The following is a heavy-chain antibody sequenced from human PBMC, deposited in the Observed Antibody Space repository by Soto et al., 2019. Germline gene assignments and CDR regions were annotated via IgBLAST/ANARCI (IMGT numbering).Heavy chain of an antibody. V-gene: IGHV4-39*01. CDR2: IYYSGSN. D-gene: IGHD3-3*01. J-gene: IGHJ6*03. Sequence: PSGTPSLTSTVPDSPISRSSYYWGRLRQPPGKALEWIRSIYYSGSNYYNPSLKSRVTISVDTSKNQFSLKLSSVAAADAAVYYCARQEGTITMFGLVLVEEVGGKGTMVTVSS. CDR3: ARQEGTITMFGLVLVEEV. CDR1: DSPISRSSYY.